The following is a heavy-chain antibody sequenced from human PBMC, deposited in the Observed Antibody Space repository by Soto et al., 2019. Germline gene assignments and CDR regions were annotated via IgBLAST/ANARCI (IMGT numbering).Heavy chain of an antibody. CDR3: TKSRRSVLMVYGFGGMDV. Sequence: PXESLGLSCAASGFSVSDYAMSGVRQAPGKGLEWVSSISGSGDGTYYGDSVKGRFTLSRDTSQKTLYLQMNNLRGEDTAVYFCTKSRRSVLMVYGFGGMDVWGRGTTVTVSS. CDR2: ISGSGDGT. V-gene: IGHV3-23*01. D-gene: IGHD2-8*01. J-gene: IGHJ6*02. CDR1: GFSVSDYA.